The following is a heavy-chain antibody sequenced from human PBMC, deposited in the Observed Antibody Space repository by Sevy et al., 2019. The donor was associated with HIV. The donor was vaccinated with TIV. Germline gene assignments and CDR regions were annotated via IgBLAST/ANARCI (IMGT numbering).Heavy chain of an antibody. CDR3: AGAHSSGWYDY. D-gene: IGHD6-19*01. J-gene: IGHJ4*02. CDR2: IGTAGDT. Sequence: GGCLRLSCAASGFTFSSYDMHCVRQATGKGLEWVSAIGTAGDTYYPGSVKGRFTISRENAKNSLYLQMNSLRVGDTAVYYCAGAHSSGWYDYWGQGTTVPVSS. V-gene: IGHV3-13*01. CDR1: GFTFSSYD.